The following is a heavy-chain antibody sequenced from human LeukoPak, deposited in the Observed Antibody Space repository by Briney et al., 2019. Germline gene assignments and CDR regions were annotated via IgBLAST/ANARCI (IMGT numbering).Heavy chain of an antibody. CDR2: ISSSSSYI. Sequence: GGSLRLSCAASGFTFSSYSMNWVRQAPGKGLEWVSSISSSSSYIYYADSVKGRFTISRDNAKNSLYLQMNSLRAEDTALYYCARRSGSFPLSYWYFDFWGRGTLVTVSS. D-gene: IGHD3-10*01. CDR1: GFTFSSYS. V-gene: IGHV3-21*04. J-gene: IGHJ2*01. CDR3: ARRSGSFPLSYWYFDF.